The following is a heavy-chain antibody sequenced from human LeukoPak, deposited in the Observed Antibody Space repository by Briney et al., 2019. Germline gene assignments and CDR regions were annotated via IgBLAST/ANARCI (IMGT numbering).Heavy chain of an antibody. CDR3: ARGGGRSGYSFRDY. D-gene: IGHD3-9*01. J-gene: IGHJ4*02. CDR2: INHSGST. V-gene: IGHV4-34*01. CDR1: GGSFSGYY. Sequence: SETLTPTCAVYGGSFSGYYWSWIRKPPGKGLEWIGEINHSGSTNYNPSPKIRITIAEYTSKSQFSLKLSTVTAADAAVYYCARGGGRSGYSFRDYWGQGTLVTVSS.